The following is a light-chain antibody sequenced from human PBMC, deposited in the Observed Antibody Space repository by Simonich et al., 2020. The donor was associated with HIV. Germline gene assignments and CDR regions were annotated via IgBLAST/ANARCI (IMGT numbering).Light chain of an antibody. J-gene: IGLJ3*02. CDR3: LLSYSGARV. CDR2: DTT. V-gene: IGLV7-46*01. Sequence: QAVVTHEPSLTVSPGGTVTLTCGSSTGAVTSGHYPNWFQQKPGQAPRTLIYDTTNKRSWTPARFSGSLLWGKAALTLSGAQSEDEAEYYCLLSYSGARVFGGGTKLTVL. CDR1: TGAVTSGHY.